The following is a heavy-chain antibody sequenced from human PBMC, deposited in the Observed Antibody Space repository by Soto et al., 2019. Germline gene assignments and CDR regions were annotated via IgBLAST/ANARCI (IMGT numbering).Heavy chain of an antibody. Sequence: EVQLVESGGDLIQPGGSLRLSCVASGFTFSSYWMHLVRQAPGKGLVWVSRINTDGSTTNYADSVKGRFTVSRDNAKNTLSLQMNSLRAEDTAVYYCAIQDYYYYYAMDVWGQGTTVTVSS. V-gene: IGHV3-74*01. CDR2: INTDGSTT. J-gene: IGHJ6*02. D-gene: IGHD4-4*01. CDR3: AIQDYYYYYAMDV. CDR1: GFTFSSYW.